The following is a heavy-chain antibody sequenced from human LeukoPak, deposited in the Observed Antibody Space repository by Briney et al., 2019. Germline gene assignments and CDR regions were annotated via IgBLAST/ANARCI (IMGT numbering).Heavy chain of an antibody. Sequence: SETLSLTCDVSGYSISSGYYWGWIRQPPGKGLEWIGSIYRSGSTYYNPSLKSRVTISVDTSKNQFSLKLSSVTAADTAVYYCARHSTSSTTDAFDIWGQGTMVTVSS. CDR1: GYSISSGYY. J-gene: IGHJ3*02. V-gene: IGHV4-38-2*01. CDR2: IYRSGST. CDR3: ARHSTSSTTDAFDI. D-gene: IGHD6-13*01.